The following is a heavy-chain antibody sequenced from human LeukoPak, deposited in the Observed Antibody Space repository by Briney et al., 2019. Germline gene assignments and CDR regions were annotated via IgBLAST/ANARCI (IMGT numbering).Heavy chain of an antibody. CDR3: ARGGYCSSTSCYRFDP. V-gene: IGHV4-4*07. CDR1: GGSISSYY. CDR2: IHTSGNT. D-gene: IGHD2-2*01. J-gene: IGHJ5*02. Sequence: SETLSLTCTVSGGSISSYYWSWIRQPAGKGLEWIGRIHTSGNTNYNPSLKSRVTMSVDTSKNHFSLKLNSVTAADTAVYYCARGGYCSSTSCYRFDPWGQGTLITVSS.